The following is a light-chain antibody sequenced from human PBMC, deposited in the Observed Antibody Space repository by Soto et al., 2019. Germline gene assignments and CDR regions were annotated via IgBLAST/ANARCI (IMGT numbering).Light chain of an antibody. CDR1: QDITNY. Sequence: DIQMTQSPSSLSASVGDRVTISCQASQDITNYLNWYQQKPGKAPRLLIYDASNLETGVPSRFNGSGSGTDFTFTITSLQPGDIATYHCQHYHTLPLTFGGGTKVDI. V-gene: IGKV1-33*01. J-gene: IGKJ4*01. CDR3: QHYHTLPLT. CDR2: DAS.